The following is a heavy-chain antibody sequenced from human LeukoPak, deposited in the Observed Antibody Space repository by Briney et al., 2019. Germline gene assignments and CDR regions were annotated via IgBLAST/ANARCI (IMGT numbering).Heavy chain of an antibody. CDR2: ISGSGGST. V-gene: IGHV3-23*01. Sequence: PGGSLRLSRAASGFTFSSYAMSWVRQAPGKGLEWVSAISGSGGSTYYAPSVKRRFTISRDHSKNTLYLQMNSLRAEDTAVYYCAKQLWWLVPGPLFDYWGQGTLVTVSS. CDR3: AKQLWWLVPGPLFDY. D-gene: IGHD6-19*01. CDR1: GFTFSSYA. J-gene: IGHJ4*02.